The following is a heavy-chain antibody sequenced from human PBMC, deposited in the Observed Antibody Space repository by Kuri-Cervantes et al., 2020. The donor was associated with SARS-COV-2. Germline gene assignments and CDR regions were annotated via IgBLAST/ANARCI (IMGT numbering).Heavy chain of an antibody. J-gene: IGHJ4*02. CDR3: ARDRGYGSGSYSDY. D-gene: IGHD3-10*01. Sequence: GGSLRLSCAASGFTVSSNYMSWVRQAPGKGLEWVSVIYSGGSTYYADSVKGRFTISRDNSKNTLYLQMNSLRAGDTAVYYCARDRGYGSGSYSDYWGQGTLVTVSS. CDR1: GFTVSSNY. V-gene: IGHV3-53*01. CDR2: IYSGGST.